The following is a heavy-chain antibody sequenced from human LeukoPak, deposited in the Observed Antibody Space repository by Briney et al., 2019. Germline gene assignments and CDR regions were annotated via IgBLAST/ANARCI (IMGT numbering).Heavy chain of an antibody. Sequence: GASVKVSCKASGYASTSYDINWVRQATGQGLEWMGWMNPNSGNTGYAQKFQGRVTMTRNTSISTAYMELSSLRSEDTAVYYCARGVKRMVRGVTAFYYYGMDVWGQGTTVTVSS. V-gene: IGHV1-8*01. D-gene: IGHD3-10*01. J-gene: IGHJ6*02. CDR3: ARGVKRMVRGVTAFYYYGMDV. CDR2: MNPNSGNT. CDR1: GYASTSYD.